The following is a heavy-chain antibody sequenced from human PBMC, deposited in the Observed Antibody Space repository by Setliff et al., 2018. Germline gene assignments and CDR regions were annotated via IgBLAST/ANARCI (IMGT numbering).Heavy chain of an antibody. CDR3: ARETTYYDILTGYPLFDY. D-gene: IGHD3-9*01. CDR2: IGTTGII. J-gene: IGHJ4*02. V-gene: IGHV3-48*01. CDR1: GFTFSSYT. Sequence: GGSLRLSCAASGFTFSSYTMNWVRQTPGRGLEWISSIGTTGIINYADSVKGRFNISRDNVKNSLYLQMNSLRAEDTAVYYCARETTYYDILTGYPLFDYWGQGTLVTVSS.